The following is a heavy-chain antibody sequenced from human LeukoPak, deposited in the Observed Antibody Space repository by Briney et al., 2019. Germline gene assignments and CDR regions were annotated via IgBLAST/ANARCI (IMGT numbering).Heavy chain of an antibody. J-gene: IGHJ6*03. Sequence: PGGSLRLSCAASVFTFSDYWMSWVRQTPGKGLEWVANIKHDGSEKYYVDALTGRFTVSRDNAKNSLYLQINSLRAGDTAVYYCARVGAARYYYYYMDVWGKGATVTVSS. CDR3: ARVGAARYYYYYMDV. CDR2: IKHDGSEK. D-gene: IGHD2-15*01. CDR1: VFTFSDYW. V-gene: IGHV3-7*01.